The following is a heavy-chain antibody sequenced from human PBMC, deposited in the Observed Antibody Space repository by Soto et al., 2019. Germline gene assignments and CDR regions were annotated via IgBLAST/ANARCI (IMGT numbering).Heavy chain of an antibody. Sequence: ASVKVSCKASGGTFSSYTISWVRQAPGQGLEWMGRIIPILGIANYAQKFQGRVTITADKSTSTAYMELSSLRSEDTAVYYCARDPPIAARQTPDYWGQGTLVTVSS. D-gene: IGHD6-6*01. CDR3: ARDPPIAARQTPDY. CDR2: IIPILGIA. V-gene: IGHV1-69*04. J-gene: IGHJ4*02. CDR1: GGTFSSYT.